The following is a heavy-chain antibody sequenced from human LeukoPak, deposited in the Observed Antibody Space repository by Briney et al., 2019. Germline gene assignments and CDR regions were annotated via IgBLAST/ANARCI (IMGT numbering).Heavy chain of an antibody. J-gene: IGHJ4*02. Sequence: ASVKVSCKASGYTFTGYYMHWVRQAPGQGLEWMGWINPNSGGTNYAQKFQGRVTMTRDTSISTAYMELSRLRSDDTAVYYCARARDYYTPPFDNWGQGTLVTVSS. V-gene: IGHV1-2*02. CDR3: ARARDYYTPPFDN. CDR2: INPNSGGT. D-gene: IGHD3-3*01. CDR1: GYTFTGYY.